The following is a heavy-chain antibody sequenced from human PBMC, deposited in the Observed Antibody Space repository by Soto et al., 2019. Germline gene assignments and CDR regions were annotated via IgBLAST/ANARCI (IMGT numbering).Heavy chain of an antibody. CDR3: AKANPQSYFEASKHFDY. CDR2: ISGSGGST. D-gene: IGHD3-9*01. J-gene: IGHJ4*02. V-gene: IGHV3-23*01. CDR1: GFTFSSYA. Sequence: PGGSLRLSCAASGFTFSSYAMSWVRQAPGKGLEWVSAISGSGGSTYYADSVKGRFTISRDNSKNTLYLQMNSLRAEDTAVYYCAKANPQSYFEASKHFDYWGQGTLVTVSS.